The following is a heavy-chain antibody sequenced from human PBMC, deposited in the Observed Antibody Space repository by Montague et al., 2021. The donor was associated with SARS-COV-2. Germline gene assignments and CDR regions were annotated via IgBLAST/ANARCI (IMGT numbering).Heavy chain of an antibody. V-gene: IGHV4-31*03. D-gene: IGHD1-1*01. J-gene: IGHJ4*02. CDR2: IHDTGRT. CDR3: ARALEYGNASGYFDY. CDR1: GGSISGGGYY. Sequence: TLSLTCTVSGGSISGGGYYYTWIRQYPGKGLEWIGNIHDTGRTNYKLSLRSRITMSVDTSKNQFSLKLTSVTAADTAVYYCARALEYGNASGYFDYWGQGTLVTVSS.